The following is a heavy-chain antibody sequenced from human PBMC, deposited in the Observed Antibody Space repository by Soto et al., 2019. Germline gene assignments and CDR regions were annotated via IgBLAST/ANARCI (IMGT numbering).Heavy chain of an antibody. V-gene: IGHV3-30-3*01. D-gene: IGHD6-19*01. Sequence: QVQLVESGGGVVQPGRSLRLSCAASGFTFSSYAMHWVRQAPGKGLEWVAVISYDGSNKYYADSVKGRFTISRDNSKNTLYLQMNRLRAEDTAVYYCARDEAVAEGPDYWGQGTLVTVSS. J-gene: IGHJ4*02. CDR2: ISYDGSNK. CDR3: ARDEAVAEGPDY. CDR1: GFTFSSYA.